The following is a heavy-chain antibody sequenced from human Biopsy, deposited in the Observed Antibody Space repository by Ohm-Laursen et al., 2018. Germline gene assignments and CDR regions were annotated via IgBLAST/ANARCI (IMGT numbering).Heavy chain of an antibody. J-gene: IGHJ3*02. Sequence: SSVKVSCKASGYTSRSYGISWVRQAPGQGLEWLGWISGQRNKTRYGQKVQGRVMMTKDTSTTTAHLELRSLRSDDTAVYYCARHSPPGLEVSWNDVFDIWGQGTVVTVS. CDR3: ARHSPPGLEVSWNDVFDI. CDR2: ISGQRNKT. V-gene: IGHV1-18*01. D-gene: IGHD5/OR15-5a*01. CDR1: GYTSRSYG.